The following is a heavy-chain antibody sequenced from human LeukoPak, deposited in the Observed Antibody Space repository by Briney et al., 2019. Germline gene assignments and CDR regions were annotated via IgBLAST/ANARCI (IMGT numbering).Heavy chain of an antibody. CDR3: AREDSGAVALDY. CDR1: GFTFSSYW. Sequence: TGGSLRLSCAASGFTFSSYWMHWVRQASGKGLVWVSRINSDGSSTTYADSVKGRFTISRDNAMNTLYLQMNSLRAEDTAVYYCAREDSGAVALDYWGQGALATVSS. V-gene: IGHV3-74*01. J-gene: IGHJ4*02. D-gene: IGHD6-19*01. CDR2: INSDGSST.